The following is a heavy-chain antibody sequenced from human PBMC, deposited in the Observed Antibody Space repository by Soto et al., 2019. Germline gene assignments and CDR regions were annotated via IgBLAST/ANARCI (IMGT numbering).Heavy chain of an antibody. J-gene: IGHJ6*03. Sequence: QVQLQESGPGLVKPSGTLSLTCAVSNGSISAGNWWTWVRQAPGKGLEWIGEIYHSGTTNYNPSLKSRVTISVDKSKKQLSLSLRSVTAADTAVYYCARAICSRSQSIGCYYYFFMDVWGKGTTVTVSS. CDR2: IYHSGTT. D-gene: IGHD2-2*01. CDR1: NGSISAGNW. V-gene: IGHV4-4*02. CDR3: ARAICSRSQSIGCYYYFFMDV.